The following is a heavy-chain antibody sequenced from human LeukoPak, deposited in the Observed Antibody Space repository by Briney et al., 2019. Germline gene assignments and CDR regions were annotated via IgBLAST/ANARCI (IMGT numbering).Heavy chain of an antibody. V-gene: IGHV1-24*01. CDR3: ARVRSYCTNGVCYWDLDY. D-gene: IGHD2-8*01. CDR1: GYTLTELS. CDR2: FDPEDGET. J-gene: IGHJ4*02. Sequence: GASVKVSCKVSGYTLTELSMHWVRQAPGKGLEWMGGFDPEDGETIYAQKFQGRVTMTEDTSTDTAYMELSSLRSEDTAVYYCARVRSYCTNGVCYWDLDYWGQGTLVTVSS.